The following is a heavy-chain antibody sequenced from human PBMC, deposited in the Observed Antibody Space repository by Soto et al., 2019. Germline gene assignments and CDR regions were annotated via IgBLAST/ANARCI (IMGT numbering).Heavy chain of an antibody. J-gene: IGHJ4*02. Sequence: EVQLLESGGGLVQPGGSLRLSCAASGFTFSSYAMSWVRQAPGKGLEWVSAISGSGGSTYYADSVKGRFTISRDNSKNTLYLQMTSLRAEDTAVYYCAKASTLLEWLLPLDYWGQGTLVTVSS. CDR3: AKASTLLEWLLPLDY. CDR1: GFTFSSYA. D-gene: IGHD3-3*01. V-gene: IGHV3-23*01. CDR2: ISGSGGST.